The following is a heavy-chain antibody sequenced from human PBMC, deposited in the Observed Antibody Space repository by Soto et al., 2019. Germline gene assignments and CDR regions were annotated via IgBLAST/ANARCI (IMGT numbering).Heavy chain of an antibody. CDR1: GFTFSGAW. V-gene: IGHV3-21*01. D-gene: IGHD3-3*01. CDR2: TFNYAGRL. CDR3: ARDMSQTLYYDFWSGYYPVAIDY. J-gene: IGHJ4*02. Sequence: GGSLRLSCAASGFTFSGAWFNWVRQAPGKGLEWVSFTFNYAGRLYYADSVKGRFAISRDDAKNTLYLQMNSLRAEDTAVYYCARDMSQTLYYDFWSGYYPVAIDYWGQGTLVTVS.